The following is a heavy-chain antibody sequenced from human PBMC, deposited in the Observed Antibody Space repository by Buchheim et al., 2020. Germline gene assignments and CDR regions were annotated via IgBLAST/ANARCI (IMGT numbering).Heavy chain of an antibody. CDR1: GFTFSSFW. V-gene: IGHV3-74*01. Sequence: EVQLVESGGGLVQPGGSLRLSCAASGFTFSSFWMHWVRQAPGQGLAWVSRINSDGTSTTYADSVKGRFTVSRDNAMNTMYVQMNSLRAEDTAVYYCTRGSAYNPLYFDYWGQGTL. CDR3: TRGSAYNPLYFDY. CDR2: INSDGTST. J-gene: IGHJ4*02. D-gene: IGHD5-24*01.